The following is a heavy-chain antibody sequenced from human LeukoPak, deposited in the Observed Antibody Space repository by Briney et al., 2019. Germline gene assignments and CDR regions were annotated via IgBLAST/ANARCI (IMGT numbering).Heavy chain of an antibody. V-gene: IGHV6-1*01. CDR1: GDTVSSNGAA. CDR3: AGDGQLALDALDI. Sequence: SRTLSLTCAISGDTVSSNGAAWNWIRQSPSRGLEWLGRTYYRSKWYNDYAVSVRGRITISPDTSKNQLSLHLASVTPEDTAVYYCAGDGQLALDALDIWGQGTLVTVSS. J-gene: IGHJ3*02. CDR2: TYYRSKWYN. D-gene: IGHD1-1*01.